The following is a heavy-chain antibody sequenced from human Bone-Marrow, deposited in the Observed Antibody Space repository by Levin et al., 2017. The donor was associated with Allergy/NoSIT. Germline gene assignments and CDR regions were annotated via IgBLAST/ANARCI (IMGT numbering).Heavy chain of an antibody. CDR3: AASGKSTGWDGYNMYYGMEV. D-gene: IGHD5-24*01. J-gene: IGHJ6*02. Sequence: GGSLRLSCKASGGTLTNYAISWVRQAPGQGLEWMGGIIPFFDTHSSAQKFQGRVTIIADESTSTAFMELSSLRLEDTAVYYCAASGKSTGWDGYNMYYGMEVWGQGTTVTVSS. CDR2: IIPFFDTH. CDR1: GGTLTNYA. V-gene: IGHV1-69*01.